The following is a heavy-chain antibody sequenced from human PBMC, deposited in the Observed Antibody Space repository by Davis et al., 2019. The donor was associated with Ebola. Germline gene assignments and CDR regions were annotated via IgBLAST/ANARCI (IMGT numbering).Heavy chain of an antibody. CDR3: ARGGRWLQNGFDP. J-gene: IGHJ5*02. CDR1: GFTVSSAW. V-gene: IGHV3-74*01. CDR2: INSDGSST. Sequence: GESLKISCAASGFTVSSAWMNWVRQAPGKGLVWVSRINSDGSSTSYADSVKGRFTISRDNAKNTLYLQMNSLRAEDTAVYYCARGGRWLQNGFDPWGQGTLVTVSS. D-gene: IGHD5-24*01.